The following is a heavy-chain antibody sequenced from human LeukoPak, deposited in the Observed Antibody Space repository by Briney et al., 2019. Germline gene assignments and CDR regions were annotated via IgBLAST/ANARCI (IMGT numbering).Heavy chain of an antibody. CDR1: GGSFSGYY. CDR3: ARDSNGFDP. V-gene: IGHV4-59*01. Sequence: SETLSLTCAVYGGSFSGYYWSWIRQPPGKGLEWIGYVYYGGSTNYNPSLKSRVTISVDTSKNQFSLKLSSVTAADTAVYYCARDSNGFDPWGQGTLVTVSS. CDR2: VYYGGST. J-gene: IGHJ5*02.